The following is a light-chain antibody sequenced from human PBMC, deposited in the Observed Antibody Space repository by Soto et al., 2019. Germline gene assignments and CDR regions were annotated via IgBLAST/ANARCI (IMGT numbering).Light chain of an antibody. Sequence: SALTQPPSASGTPGQRVTISCSGRNSNIGSNYVYWYQQVPGTAPKLLIYTNNQRPSGVPDRFSGSKSATSASLAIGGLRSEDEADYYCAAWDDSLSGWVFGGGTKLTVL. CDR3: AAWDDSLSGWV. CDR2: TNN. CDR1: NSNIGSNY. V-gene: IGLV1-47*01. J-gene: IGLJ3*02.